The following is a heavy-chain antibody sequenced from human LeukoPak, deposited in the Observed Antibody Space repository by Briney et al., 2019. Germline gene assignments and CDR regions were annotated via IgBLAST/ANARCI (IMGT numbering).Heavy chain of an antibody. Sequence: SETLSLTCTVSGGSISSYYWIWIRQPPGKGLEWIGYVRDSGSTNSSPSLKRRVTISLDTSKNQFYLKLNSVTAADSAVYYCARGTGSYWFDSWGQGTPVTVSS. CDR3: ARGTGSYWFDS. D-gene: IGHD3-10*01. V-gene: IGHV4-59*01. J-gene: IGHJ5*01. CDR1: GGSISSYY. CDR2: VRDSGST.